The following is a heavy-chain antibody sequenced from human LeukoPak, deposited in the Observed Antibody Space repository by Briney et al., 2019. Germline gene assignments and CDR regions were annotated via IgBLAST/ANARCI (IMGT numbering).Heavy chain of an antibody. CDR1: GFTFSSYA. CDR3: ARDLSGGGLDY. CDR2: ISASGGST. V-gene: IGHV3-23*01. J-gene: IGHJ4*02. D-gene: IGHD3-10*01. Sequence: GGSLRLSCAASGFTFSSYAMSWVRQAPGKGLEWVSAISASGGSTYFADSVKGRFTLSRDNSKNTLYLQMGSLRTEDMAVYYCARDLSGGGLDYWGQGTLVTVSS.